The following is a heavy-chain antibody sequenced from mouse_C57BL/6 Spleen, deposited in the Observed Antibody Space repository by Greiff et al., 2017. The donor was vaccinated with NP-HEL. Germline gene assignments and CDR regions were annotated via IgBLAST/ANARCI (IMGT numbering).Heavy chain of an antibody. V-gene: IGHV1-82*01. CDR3: ARSSVATDFDY. Sequence: QVHVKQSGPELVKPGASVKISCKASGYAFSSSWMNWVKQRPGKGLEWIGRIYPGDGDTNYNGKFKGKATLTADKSSSTAYMQLSSLTSEDSAVYVCARSSVATDFDYWGQGTTLTVSS. CDR1: GYAFSSSW. D-gene: IGHD1-1*01. CDR2: IYPGDGDT. J-gene: IGHJ2*01.